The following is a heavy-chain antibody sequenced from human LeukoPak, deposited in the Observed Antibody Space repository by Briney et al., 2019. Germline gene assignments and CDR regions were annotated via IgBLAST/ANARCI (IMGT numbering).Heavy chain of an antibody. J-gene: IGHJ4*02. CDR2: IYYTGST. Sequence: PSETLSLTCIVSGGSISSYYWSWIRQPPGNGLEWIGYIYYTGSTKGNPSLKSRVTISVDTSKNQFSLKLSSVTAADTAVSYCAGGDIVVLGNNYWGQGTLVTVSS. CDR1: GGSISSYY. CDR3: AGGDIVVLGNNY. V-gene: IGHV4-59*08. D-gene: IGHD5-12*01.